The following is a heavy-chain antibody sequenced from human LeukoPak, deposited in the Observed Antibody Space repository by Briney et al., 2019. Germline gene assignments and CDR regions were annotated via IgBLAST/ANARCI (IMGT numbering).Heavy chain of an antibody. D-gene: IGHD3-10*01. CDR1: GGSFSGYS. CDR2: MSHSGYP. Sequence: SETLSLTCAVYGGSFSGYSWTWIRQPPGKGLEWIGEMSHSGYPNYNPSLKSRVAISVDTSKNQFSLNLTSVTAADTAVYYCARPRLLYGSGPILVWGQGNLVTVSS. V-gene: IGHV4-34*01. J-gene: IGHJ4*02. CDR3: ARPRLLYGSGPILV.